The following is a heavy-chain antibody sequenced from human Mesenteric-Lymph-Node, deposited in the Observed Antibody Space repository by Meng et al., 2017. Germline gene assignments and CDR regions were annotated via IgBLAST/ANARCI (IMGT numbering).Heavy chain of an antibody. CDR1: GGSISSSSYY. CDR3: ARGGGSPFWY. CDR2: IYYSGST. V-gene: IGHV4-39*07. Sequence: GSLRLSCTVSGGSISSSSYYWGWIRQPPGKGLEWIGSIYYSGSTYYNPSLKSRVTISVDTSKNQFSLKLSSVTAADTAVYYCARGGGSPFWYWGQGTLVTVSS. D-gene: IGHD1-26*01. J-gene: IGHJ4*02.